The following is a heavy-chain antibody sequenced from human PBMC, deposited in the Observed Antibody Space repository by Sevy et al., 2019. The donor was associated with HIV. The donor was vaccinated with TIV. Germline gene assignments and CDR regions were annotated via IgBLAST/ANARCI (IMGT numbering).Heavy chain of an antibody. CDR3: ARVAVEYCTNDCYHRFDH. CDR1: GFTFPIYS. Sequence: SLRLSCVASGFTFPIYSVVWVRRAPGKGLEWLTLISYDGNNRYYADSVKGRFTISRDNSNNILYLQMTSLRVEDTALYFCARVAVEYCTNDCYHRFDHWGLGTLVTVSS. CDR2: ISYDGNNR. V-gene: IGHV3-30*04. D-gene: IGHD2-8*01. J-gene: IGHJ4*02.